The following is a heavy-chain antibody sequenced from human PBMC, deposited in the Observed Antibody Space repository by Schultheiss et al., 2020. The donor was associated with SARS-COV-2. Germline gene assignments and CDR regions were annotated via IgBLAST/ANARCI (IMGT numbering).Heavy chain of an antibody. D-gene: IGHD2-8*01. CDR1: GFTFSSYG. J-gene: IGHJ4*02. Sequence: GGSLRLSCAASGFTFSSYGMHWVRQAPGKGLEWVSAISGSGGSTYYADSVKGRFTISRDNSKNTLYLQMNSLRAEDTAVYYCARDRGMVYYFDYWGQGTLVTVSS. CDR2: ISGSGGST. V-gene: IGHV3-23*01. CDR3: ARDRGMVYYFDY.